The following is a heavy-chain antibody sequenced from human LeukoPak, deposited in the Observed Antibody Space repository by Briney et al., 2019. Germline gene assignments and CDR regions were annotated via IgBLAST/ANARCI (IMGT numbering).Heavy chain of an antibody. CDR1: GLTLISSA. CDR2: ISYDGSNK. V-gene: IGHV3-30-3*01. D-gene: IGHD3-22*01. J-gene: IGHJ2*01. Sequence: GRCLRLSCAASGLTLISSAIHWVRQAPGKGLEWVAVISYDGSNKYYAHSVKGRFTISRDNSKNTLYLQMNSLRAEDTAVYYCARDQRWNYYDSSGSGQYWYFDLWGRGTLVTVSS. CDR3: ARDQRWNYYDSSGSGQYWYFDL.